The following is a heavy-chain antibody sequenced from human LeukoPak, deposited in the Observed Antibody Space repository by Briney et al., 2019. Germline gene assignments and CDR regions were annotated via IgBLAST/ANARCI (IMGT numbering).Heavy chain of an antibody. D-gene: IGHD6-13*01. J-gene: IGHJ4*02. CDR2: ISSSGSTI. CDR1: GFTFSSYE. V-gene: IGHV3-48*03. Sequence: GPLRLSCAASGFTFSSYEMNWVRQAPGKGLEWVSYISSSGSTIYYEDSVKGRFTISRDNTKNSLYLQMNSLRAEDTAVYYCARIIAAAIFDYWGQGTLVTVSS. CDR3: ARIIAAAIFDY.